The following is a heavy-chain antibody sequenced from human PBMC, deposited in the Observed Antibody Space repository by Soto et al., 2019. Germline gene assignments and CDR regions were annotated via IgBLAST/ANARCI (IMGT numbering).Heavy chain of an antibody. Sequence: HPGGSLRLSCAASGFTFSSYAMHWVRQAPGKGLEWVAVISYDGSNKYYADSVKGRFTISRDNSKNTLYLQMNSLRAEDTAVYYCARDQSLVVVTACPFDYWGQGTLVTVSS. V-gene: IGHV3-30-3*01. CDR3: ARDQSLVVVTACPFDY. CDR2: ISYDGSNK. D-gene: IGHD2-21*02. J-gene: IGHJ4*02. CDR1: GFTFSSYA.